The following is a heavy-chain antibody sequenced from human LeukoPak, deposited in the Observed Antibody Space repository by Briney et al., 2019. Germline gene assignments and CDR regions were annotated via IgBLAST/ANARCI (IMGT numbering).Heavy chain of an antibody. CDR1: GFTFSDYG. J-gene: IGHJ4*02. V-gene: IGHV3-30*02. Sequence: GGSLRLSCAASGFTFSDYGMHWVRQAPGKGLEWVAFIRYDGNNKYFADSVKGRFTISRDYSKNTLYLQMNSLRAEDTAVYYCAKDTRTLFDYWGQGTLVTVSS. D-gene: IGHD2-15*01. CDR2: IRYDGNNK. CDR3: AKDTRTLFDY.